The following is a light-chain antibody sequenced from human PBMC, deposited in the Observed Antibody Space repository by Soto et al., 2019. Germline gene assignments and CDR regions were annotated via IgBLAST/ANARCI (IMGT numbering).Light chain of an antibody. CDR1: SSNIGAGYD. J-gene: IGLJ3*02. V-gene: IGLV1-40*01. Sequence: QPVLTQPPSVSGAPGQMVTISCTGSSSNIGAGYDVHWYQQLPGTAPKLLIDGNINRPAGVPDRFSGSKSGTSASLAITGLQAEDEADYYCQSYDSSLSGSVFGGGTKLTVL. CDR3: QSYDSSLSGSV. CDR2: GNI.